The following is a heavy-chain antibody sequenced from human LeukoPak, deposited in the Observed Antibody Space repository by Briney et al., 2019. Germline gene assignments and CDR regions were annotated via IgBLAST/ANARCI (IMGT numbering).Heavy chain of an antibody. CDR3: ARDGEYSYGYGFDY. Sequence: GGSLRLSCAASGFSVNNLYMSWVRQAPGKGLEWVSVIYSGDRTYYADSVKGSFTISRDTSKNTVYLQMNSLRPEETAVYYCARDGEYSYGYGFDYWGQGTLVTVSS. D-gene: IGHD5-18*01. J-gene: IGHJ4*02. CDR2: IYSGDRT. V-gene: IGHV3-66*01. CDR1: GFSVNNLY.